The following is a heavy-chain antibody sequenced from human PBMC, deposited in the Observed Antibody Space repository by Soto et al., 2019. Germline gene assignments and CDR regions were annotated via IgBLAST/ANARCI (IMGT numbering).Heavy chain of an antibody. CDR3: ARYGVLRYFDWLRTPMPALPFDY. CDR2: IYYSGST. J-gene: IGHJ4*02. V-gene: IGHV4-39*01. D-gene: IGHD3-9*01. Sequence: SETLSLTCTVSGGSISSSSYYWGWIRQPPGKGLEWIGSIYYSGSTYYNPSLKSRVTISVDTSKNQFSLKLSSVTAADTAVYYCARYGVLRYFDWLRTPMPALPFDYWGQGTLVTVSS. CDR1: GGSISSSSYY.